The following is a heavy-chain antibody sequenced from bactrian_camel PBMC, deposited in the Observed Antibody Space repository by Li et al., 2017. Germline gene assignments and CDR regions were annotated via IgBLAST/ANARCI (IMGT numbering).Heavy chain of an antibody. Sequence: HVQLVESGGGSVQVGGSLRLSCVASRDTIGRYCMGWFRQIPDKEREGVAGIESDGSTSYADSVKGRFTISQDSAKNILYLQVHSLKPDDTGMYSCATGQIWVRNHRRQCEYDPTGQGTQVTVS. CDR2: IESDGST. D-gene: IGHD3*01. CDR1: RDTIGRYC. V-gene: IGHV3S55*01. J-gene: IGHJ4*01.